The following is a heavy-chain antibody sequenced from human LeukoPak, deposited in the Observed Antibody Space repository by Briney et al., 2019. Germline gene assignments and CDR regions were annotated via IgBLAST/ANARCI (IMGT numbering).Heavy chain of an antibody. J-gene: IGHJ6*03. Sequence: SETLSLTCTVSGDSVRGYYGSWIRQPPGKGLEWIGYFYTSANTNYNPSLKSRVTMSVDTSKNQFSLKLTSVTAADTAVYYCARGLRDEERHYGYYYMDVWGKGTTVTVSS. D-gene: IGHD3-22*01. CDR1: GDSVRGYY. V-gene: IGHV4-4*09. CDR3: ARGLRDEERHYGYYYMDV. CDR2: FYTSANT.